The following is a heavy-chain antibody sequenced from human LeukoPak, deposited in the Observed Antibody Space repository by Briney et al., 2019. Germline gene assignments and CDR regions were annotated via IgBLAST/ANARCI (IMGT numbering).Heavy chain of an antibody. Sequence: ASVKVSCKLSGYSLTELSIHWVRQAPGKGLEWMGGFDPEYQKTIYAERFQDRVTLTEDTSTDTAYMELSSLRPDDTAVYYCATGGPMIAVVITSRPFDIWGQGTMVTVSS. CDR2: FDPEYQKT. V-gene: IGHV1-24*01. D-gene: IGHD3-22*01. CDR3: ATGGPMIAVVITSRPFDI. CDR1: GYSLTELS. J-gene: IGHJ3*02.